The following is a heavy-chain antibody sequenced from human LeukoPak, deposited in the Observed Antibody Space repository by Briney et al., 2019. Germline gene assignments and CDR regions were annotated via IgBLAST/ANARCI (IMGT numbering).Heavy chain of an antibody. V-gene: IGHV4-59*12. J-gene: IGHJ3*02. CDR3: ARDPDSYDSSGYYYGGDGFAFDI. Sequence: RSSETLSLTCTVSGGSISSYYWSWIRQPPGKGLEWIGYIYYSGSTNYNPSLKSRVTISVDTSKNQFSLRLSSVTAADTAVYYCARDPDSYDSSGYYYGGDGFAFDIWGQGTMVTVSS. CDR1: GGSISSYY. CDR2: IYYSGST. D-gene: IGHD3-22*01.